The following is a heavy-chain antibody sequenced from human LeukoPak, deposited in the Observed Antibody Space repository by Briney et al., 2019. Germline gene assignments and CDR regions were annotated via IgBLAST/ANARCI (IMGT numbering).Heavy chain of an antibody. Sequence: PSETLSLTCSVSGGSIRSSYYWSWIRQSPGKGLEWIGYIYNSGSTNYNSSLKTRVTISVDTSKNQFSLKLNSITAADTAIYYCARGAHWGGWFDPWGQGTLVTVSS. D-gene: IGHD7-27*01. J-gene: IGHJ5*02. CDR3: ARGAHWGGWFDP. CDR2: IYNSGST. V-gene: IGHV4-59*01. CDR1: GGSIRSSYY.